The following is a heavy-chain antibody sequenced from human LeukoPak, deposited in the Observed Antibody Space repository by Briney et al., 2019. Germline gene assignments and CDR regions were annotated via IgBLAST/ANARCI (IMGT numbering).Heavy chain of an antibody. V-gene: IGHV5-51*01. CDR1: EYSFSTYW. Sequence: GESLRISCKGPEYSFSTYWIGWVRQIPGKGLEWMGIIYPADSDTRYSPSFQGQVTISVDKSLSTAYLQWSSLQASDSAMYYCARAGLDFGFGQLDIDYWGQGTLVTVSS. CDR3: ARAGLDFGFGQLDIDY. J-gene: IGHJ4*02. CDR2: IYPADSDT. D-gene: IGHD3-10*01.